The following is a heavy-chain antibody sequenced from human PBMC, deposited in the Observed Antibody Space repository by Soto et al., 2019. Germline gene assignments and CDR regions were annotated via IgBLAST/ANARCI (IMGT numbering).Heavy chain of an antibody. CDR3: ARSAGGPYDP. V-gene: IGHV4-59*01. CDR2: IYYSGST. Sequence: PSETLSLTCTVSGAPITINYWSWIRQAPGKGLEWLGDIYYSGSTTYNPSLKSRGTMSAGTSKDQFSLKRNSVTAADTPVYYCARSAGGPYDPWGPGILVPVSS. J-gene: IGHJ5*02. D-gene: IGHD2-15*01. CDR1: GAPITINY.